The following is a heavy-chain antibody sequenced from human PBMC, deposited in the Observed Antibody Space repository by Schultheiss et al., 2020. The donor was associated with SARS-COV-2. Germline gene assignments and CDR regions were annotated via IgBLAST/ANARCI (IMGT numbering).Heavy chain of an antibody. J-gene: IGHJ4*02. CDR2: INHSGST. CDR3: ARDRRFDY. Sequence: SETLSLTCTVSGGSISSSSYYWGWIRQPPGKGLEWIGEINHSGSTNYNPSLKSRVTISIDTSKNQFSLKLSSVTAADTAVYYCARDRRFDYWGQGTLVTVSS. CDR1: GGSISSSSYY. V-gene: IGHV4-39*07.